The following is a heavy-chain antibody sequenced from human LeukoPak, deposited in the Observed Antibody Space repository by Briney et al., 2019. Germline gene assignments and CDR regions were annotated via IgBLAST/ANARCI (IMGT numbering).Heavy chain of an antibody. CDR2: IYYSGST. J-gene: IGHJ3*02. D-gene: IGHD4-17*01. Sequence: SETLSLTCTVSGGSISSGGYYWSWIRQHPGKGLEWIGYIYYSGSTYYDPSLKSRVTISVDTSKNQFSLKLSSVTAADTAVYYCARDLAVVTVTTYGPRAPQRGAFDIWGQGTMVTVSS. CDR3: ARDLAVVTVTTYGPRAPQRGAFDI. CDR1: GGSISSGGYY. V-gene: IGHV4-31*03.